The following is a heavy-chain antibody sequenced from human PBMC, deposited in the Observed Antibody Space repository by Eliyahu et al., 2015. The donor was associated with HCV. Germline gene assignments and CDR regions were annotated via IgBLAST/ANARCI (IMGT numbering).Heavy chain of an antibody. J-gene: IGHJ3*02. CDR1: GFSLSTSGMC. CDR3: ARIRKTYYYDSSGYYFGGETNAFDI. V-gene: IGHV2-70*01. D-gene: IGHD3-22*01. Sequence: QVTLRESGPALVKPTQTLTLTCTFSGFSLSTSGMCVSWXRQPPGKALEWLALIDWDDDKYYSTSLKTRLTISKDTSKNQVVLTMTNMDPVDTATYYCARIRKTYYYDSSGYYFGGETNAFDIWGQGTMVTVSS. CDR2: IDWDDDK.